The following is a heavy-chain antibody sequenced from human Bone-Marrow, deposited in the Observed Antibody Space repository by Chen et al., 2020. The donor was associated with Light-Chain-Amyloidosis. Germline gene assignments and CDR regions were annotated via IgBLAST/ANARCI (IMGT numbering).Heavy chain of an antibody. CDR1: GGSISGTSYD. V-gene: IGHV4-39*07. CDR2: FYYTGIT. J-gene: IGHJ6*03. D-gene: IGHD2-2*01. CDR3: AREVPAVKKNYMDV. Sequence: QLPLPESGPRVVKPSGTLSLTCAVSGGSISGTSYDWVWIRQPPGKGLEWIGTFYYTGITYYNPSLKSRVTISVDMSKNQFSLILSSVTAADTAVYHCAREVPAVKKNYMDVWGKGTTVIVSS.